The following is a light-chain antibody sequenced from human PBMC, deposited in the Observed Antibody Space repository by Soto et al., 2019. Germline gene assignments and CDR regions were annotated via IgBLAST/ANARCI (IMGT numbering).Light chain of an antibody. Sequence: EIVLTQSPGTLSLSPGERATLSCRASQSISSSYLAWYQQKPGQAPRLLLYGASNRATGIPDRFSGSGSGTDFTLTISRLEPEDFAVYYCQHYGSSPTFGQGTKVDI. J-gene: IGKJ1*01. CDR2: GAS. CDR1: QSISSSY. CDR3: QHYGSSPT. V-gene: IGKV3-20*01.